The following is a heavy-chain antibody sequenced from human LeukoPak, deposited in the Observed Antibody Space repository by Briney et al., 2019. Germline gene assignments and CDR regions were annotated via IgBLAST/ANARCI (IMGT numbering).Heavy chain of an antibody. CDR3: ARERDARCSAPYNWFDP. V-gene: IGHV1-2*02. J-gene: IGHJ5*02. Sequence: ASVKLSCTAAGYSFTCYYMHWVRQAPGPGPELMGWIDLNSGGTNYAQKFQSRVTMTRDTSISTAYMELSRLRADDTAVYYCARERDARCSAPYNWFDPWGQGTLVTVSS. D-gene: IGHD2-15*01. CDR1: GYSFTCYY. CDR2: IDLNSGGT.